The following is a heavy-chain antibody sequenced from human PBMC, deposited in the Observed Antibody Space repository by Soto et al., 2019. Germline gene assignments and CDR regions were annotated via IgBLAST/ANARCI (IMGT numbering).Heavy chain of an antibody. J-gene: IGHJ4*02. Sequence: PSETLSLTCTVSGGSISSYYWSWIRQPPGKGLEWIGYIYYSGSTNYNPSLKSRVTISVDTSKNQFSLKPSSVTAADTAVYYCARDHRDNWNGGYYFDYWGQGTLVTVSS. CDR2: IYYSGST. D-gene: IGHD1-1*01. V-gene: IGHV4-59*01. CDR3: ARDHRDNWNGGYYFDY. CDR1: GGSISSYY.